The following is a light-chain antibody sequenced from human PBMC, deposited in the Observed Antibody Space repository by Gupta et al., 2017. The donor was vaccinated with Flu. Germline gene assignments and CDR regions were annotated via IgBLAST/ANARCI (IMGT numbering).Light chain of an antibody. CDR1: QTVSSS. Sequence: DIQMTQSPSSLSASVGDRVTITCRASQTVSSSLNWYQQKPGTAPRLLIYGASILQSGVPSRFSGSGSGSDFTLTISSLQPEDCATYFCQQSYMNPRTFGPGTRVDLK. V-gene: IGKV1-39*01. CDR3: QQSYMNPRT. CDR2: GAS. J-gene: IGKJ3*01.